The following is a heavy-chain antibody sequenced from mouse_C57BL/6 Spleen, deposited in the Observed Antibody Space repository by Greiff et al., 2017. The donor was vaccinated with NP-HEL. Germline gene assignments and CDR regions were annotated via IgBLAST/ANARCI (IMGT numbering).Heavy chain of an antibody. CDR2: INPNNGGT. J-gene: IGHJ4*01. Sequence: EVQRVESGPELVKPGASVKIPCKASGYTFTDYNMDWVKQSHGKSLEWIGDINPNNGGTIYNQKFKGKATLTVDKSSSTAYMELRSLTSEDTAVYYCARGGYGSSPYYAMDYWGQGTSVTVSS. V-gene: IGHV1-18*01. CDR1: GYTFTDYN. CDR3: ARGGYGSSPYYAMDY. D-gene: IGHD1-1*01.